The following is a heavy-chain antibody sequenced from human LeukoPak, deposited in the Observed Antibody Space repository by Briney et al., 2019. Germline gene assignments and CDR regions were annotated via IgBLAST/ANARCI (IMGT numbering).Heavy chain of an antibody. J-gene: IGHJ1*01. CDR1: GGSISSSSYY. V-gene: IGHV4-39*07. CDR2: IYYSGST. Sequence: SETLSLTCTVSGGSISSSSYYWGWIRQPPGKGLEWIGSIYYSGSTYYNPSLKSRVTISVDTSKNQFSLKLSSVTAADTAVYYCARDPAGVEYFQHWGQGTLVTVSS. CDR3: ARDPAGVEYFQH. D-gene: IGHD3-3*01.